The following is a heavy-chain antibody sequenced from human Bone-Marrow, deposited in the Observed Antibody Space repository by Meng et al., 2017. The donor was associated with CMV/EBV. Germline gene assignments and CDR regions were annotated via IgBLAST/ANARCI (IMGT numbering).Heavy chain of an antibody. J-gene: IGHJ6*02. CDR1: GFTFDHYG. V-gene: IGHV3-20*04. CDR2: IDWDGGIT. D-gene: IGHD5-12*01. CDR3: ARTQWLPIPQNYYRYYGMDV. Sequence: GGSLRLSCAASGFTFDHYGMNWVRRVPGKGLQWVSSIDWDGGITEYAESVKGRFTISRDNAKNSLHLQMNSLRAEDTAFYYCARTQWLPIPQNYYRYYGMDVWGQGTTVTVSS.